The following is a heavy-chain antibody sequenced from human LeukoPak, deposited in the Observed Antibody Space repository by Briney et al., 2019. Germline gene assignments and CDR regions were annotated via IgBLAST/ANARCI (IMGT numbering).Heavy chain of an antibody. Sequence: GGSLRLSCAASGVTFSSYWMSWVRQAPGKGLEWVANIKQDGSEKYYADSVKGRFTISRDNSKNTLYLQMNSLRAEDTAVYYCAKDRRVYGDWGTLDYWGQGTLVTVSS. V-gene: IGHV3-7*01. CDR3: AKDRRVYGDWGTLDY. CDR1: GVTFSSYW. CDR2: IKQDGSEK. D-gene: IGHD4-17*01. J-gene: IGHJ4*02.